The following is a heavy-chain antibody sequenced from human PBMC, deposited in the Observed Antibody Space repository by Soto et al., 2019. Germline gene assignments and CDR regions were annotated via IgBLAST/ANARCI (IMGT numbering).Heavy chain of an antibody. J-gene: IGHJ4*02. V-gene: IGHV3-23*01. CDR1: GFTFRRYG. CDR3: AKGKGAGATPDGANC. Sequence: EVQVLESGGGLVQPRGSLSVSWAASGFTFRRYGMNWVRQAPGKGLEWVSGIRSDGDTTYNTDSVKGRFTVSRDTSKNTVYLQMNSLRAEDTAIYYCAKGKGAGATPDGANCWGQGTLVTVSS. D-gene: IGHD1-26*01. CDR2: IRSDGDTT.